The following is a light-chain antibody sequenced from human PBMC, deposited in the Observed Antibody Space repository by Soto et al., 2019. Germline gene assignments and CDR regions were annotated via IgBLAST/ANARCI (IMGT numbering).Light chain of an antibody. CDR2: GAS. CDR3: QQYGTSPT. CDR1: QSLITRY. Sequence: IVLTQSPGTLSLFPGERATLYCRASQSLITRYLAWYQQKPGQAPRLLIYGASSRATGIPDRFSGSGSGTDFTLTISRLEPEDFAVYSCQQYGTSPTFGQGTRLEIK. V-gene: IGKV3-20*01. J-gene: IGKJ5*01.